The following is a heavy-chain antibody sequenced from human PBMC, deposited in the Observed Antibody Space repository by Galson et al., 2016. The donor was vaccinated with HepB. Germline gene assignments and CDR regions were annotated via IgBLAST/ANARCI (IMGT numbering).Heavy chain of an antibody. CDR2: IYYSGST. V-gene: IGHV4-39*01. Sequence: SETLSLTCTVSGGSTRSSNDYWGWIRQPPGKGLEWIGTIYYSGSTCYNPSLKSRVTISVDTSKNQFSLKLSSVTAADTAVYYCARLPLLWFGQDAFDIWGQGTMVTVSS. CDR1: GGSTRSSNDY. D-gene: IGHD2-21*01. J-gene: IGHJ3*02. CDR3: ARLPLLWFGQDAFDI.